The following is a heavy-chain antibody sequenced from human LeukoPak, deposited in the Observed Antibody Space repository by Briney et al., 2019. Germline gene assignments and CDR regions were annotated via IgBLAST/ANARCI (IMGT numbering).Heavy chain of an antibody. CDR1: AFSFGTYA. V-gene: IGHV3-23*01. CDR3: AKELYPVGGMATRFNS. Sequence: GGSLRLSCAASAFSFGTYAMSWVRQAPEKGREWVSGISGRGGNTNYAESVTGRSTISRDNSKHTLYIQMNTLRAEDTAVYYCAKELYPVGGMATRFNSWGQGTLVTVSS. D-gene: IGHD1-14*01. J-gene: IGHJ4*02. CDR2: ISGRGGNT.